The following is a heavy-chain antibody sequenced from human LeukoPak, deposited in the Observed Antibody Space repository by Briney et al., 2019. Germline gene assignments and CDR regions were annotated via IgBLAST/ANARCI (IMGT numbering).Heavy chain of an antibody. CDR3: AREAITIFGLVRTQTTKGPHRFDP. J-gene: IGHJ5*02. V-gene: IGHV1-69*13. Sequence: ASVTVSFTASGGTFSSYAISWVRQAPGQGLEWMGGIIPIFGTTNYAQKFQDRVTITADESTGTVYMELSSLTSEDTAVYYCAREAITIFGLVRTQTTKGPHRFDPWGQGTLVTVSS. CDR2: IIPIFGTT. D-gene: IGHD3-3*01. CDR1: GGTFSSYA.